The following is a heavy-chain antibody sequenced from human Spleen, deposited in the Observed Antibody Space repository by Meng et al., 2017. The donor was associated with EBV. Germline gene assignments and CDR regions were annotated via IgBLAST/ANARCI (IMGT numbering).Heavy chain of an antibody. J-gene: IGHJ4*02. D-gene: IGHD2-21*01. CDR3: AKDCFGDKDS. Sequence: VQVMGSWGGLFRPWGALRLSCAAAGFTLSSYWVHWVRQAPGKGLVWVSRINPDGSVINYADSVKGRFTISRDNAKNTVYLQMNNLRADDTAVYYCAKDCFGDKDSWGQGTLVTVSS. CDR2: INPDGSVI. V-gene: IGHV3-74*01. CDR1: GFTLSSYW.